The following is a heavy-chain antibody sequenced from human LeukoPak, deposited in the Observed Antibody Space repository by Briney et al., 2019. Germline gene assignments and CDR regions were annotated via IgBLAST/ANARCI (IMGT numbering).Heavy chain of an antibody. CDR2: VFESGST. CDR1: GYSIRTGFY. CDR3: ARGGLGYCTISSCHSRLPFDR. Sequence: PSETLSLTCSVSGYSIRTGFYWAWIRQSPGKGPEWIGSVFESGSTYYNWPLKGRVALSVDTSKNQYSLNLTSLTSADTAVYYCARGGLGYCTISSCHSRLPFDRWGPGILVTVSS. J-gene: IGHJ4*02. V-gene: IGHV4-38-2*02. D-gene: IGHD2-2*01.